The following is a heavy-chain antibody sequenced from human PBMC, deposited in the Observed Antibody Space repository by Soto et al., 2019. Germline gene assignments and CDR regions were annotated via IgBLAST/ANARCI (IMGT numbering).Heavy chain of an antibody. CDR1: GFTFSSYA. V-gene: IGHV3-23*01. J-gene: IGHJ4*02. CDR2: ISGSGGST. Sequence: GRSLRLSCAASGFTFSSYAMSWVRQAPGKGLEWVSAISGSGGSTYYADSVKGRFTISRDNSKNTLYLQMNSLRAEDTAVYYCAKYKFRYSYGFADFDYWGQGTLVTVSS. D-gene: IGHD5-18*01. CDR3: AKYKFRYSYGFADFDY.